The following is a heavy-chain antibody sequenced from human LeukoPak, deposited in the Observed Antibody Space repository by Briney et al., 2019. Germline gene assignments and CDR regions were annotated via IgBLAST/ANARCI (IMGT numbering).Heavy chain of an antibody. J-gene: IGHJ4*02. CDR2: IYYSGST. V-gene: IGHV4-39*01. CDR1: GGSISSSSYY. CDR3: ARHATMVAKTAEFDY. Sequence: SETLSLTCTVSGGSISSSSYYWGWIRQPPGKGLEWIGSIYYSGSTYYNPSLKSRVTISVDTSKNQFSLKLSSVTAADTAVYYCARHATMVAKTAEFDYWGQGTLVTVSS. D-gene: IGHD5-12*01.